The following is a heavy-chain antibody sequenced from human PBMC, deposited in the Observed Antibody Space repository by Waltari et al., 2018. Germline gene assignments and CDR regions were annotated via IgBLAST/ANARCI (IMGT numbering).Heavy chain of an antibody. CDR1: GGSFSGYY. J-gene: IGHJ5*02. CDR2: INHSGST. CDR3: ARGRGYSTIRQNWFDP. Sequence: QVQLQQWGAGRLKPSEPLSLTCAVNGGSFSGYYWSWLRPPTGKGLEWIGEINHSGSTNYNPSLKSRVTISVDTSKNQFSLKLSSVTAADTAVYYCARGRGYSTIRQNWFDPWGQGTLVTVSS. V-gene: IGHV4-34*01. D-gene: IGHD6-13*01.